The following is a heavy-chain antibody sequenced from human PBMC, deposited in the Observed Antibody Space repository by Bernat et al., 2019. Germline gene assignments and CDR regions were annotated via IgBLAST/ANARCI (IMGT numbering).Heavy chain of an antibody. J-gene: IGHJ3*02. V-gene: IGHV1-46*01. CDR2: INPSGGST. CDR3: ARVRSYYRRGNAFDI. D-gene: IGHD3-10*01. CDR1: GYTFTSYY. Sequence: QVQLVQSGAEVKKPGASVKVSCKASGYTFTSYYMHWVRQAPGQGLEWMGIINPSGGSTSYAQKFQGRVTMTRDTSTSTVYMELSSLRSEDTAVYYCARVRSYYRRGNAFDIWGQGTMVTVSS.